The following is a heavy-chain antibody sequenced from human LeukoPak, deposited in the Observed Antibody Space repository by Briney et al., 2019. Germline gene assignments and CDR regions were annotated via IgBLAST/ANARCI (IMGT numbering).Heavy chain of an antibody. CDR1: GYTFTSYG. V-gene: IGHV1-69*06. J-gene: IGHJ3*02. CDR2: IIPIFGTA. Sequence: SVKVSCKASGYTFTSYGISWVRQAPGQGLEWMGGIIPIFGTANYAQKFQGRVTITADKSTSTVYMELSSLRSEDTAVYYCAVEGATYAFDIWGQGTMVTVSS. D-gene: IGHD1-26*01. CDR3: AVEGATYAFDI.